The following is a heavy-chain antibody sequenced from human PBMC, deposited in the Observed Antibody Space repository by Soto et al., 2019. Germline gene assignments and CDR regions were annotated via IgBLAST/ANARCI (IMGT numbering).Heavy chain of an antibody. CDR1: GGSISTGGYY. V-gene: IGHV4-31*03. CDR3: ARDPAP. J-gene: IGHJ5*02. Sequence: QVQLQESGPGLVKPSQTLSLTCTVSGGSISTGGYYCGWIRQHPVKGLEWIGYTYNSATTYYNPPPKSRGTRSVDTSKNQFSRKLSSVTVADTAVYYCARDPAPWGQGALVTVSS. CDR2: TYNSATT.